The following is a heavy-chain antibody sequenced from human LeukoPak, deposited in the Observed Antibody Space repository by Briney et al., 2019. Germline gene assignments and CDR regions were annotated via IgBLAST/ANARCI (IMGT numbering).Heavy chain of an antibody. J-gene: IGHJ4*02. V-gene: IGHV3-30-3*01. CDR2: ISYDGGNK. CDR3: ARDFWRYSYGQLDLTYFDY. Sequence: GGSLRLSCAASGFTFSSYAMHWVRQAPGKGLEWVAVISYDGGNKYYADSVKGRFTISRDNSKNTLYLQMNSLRAEDTAVYYCARDFWRYSYGQLDLTYFDYWGQGTLVTVSS. CDR1: GFTFSSYA. D-gene: IGHD5-18*01.